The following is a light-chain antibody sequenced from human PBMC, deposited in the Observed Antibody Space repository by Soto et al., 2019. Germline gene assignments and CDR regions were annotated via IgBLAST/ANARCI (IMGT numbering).Light chain of an antibody. CDR1: QSISIN. J-gene: IGKJ4*01. V-gene: IGKV3-15*01. CDR2: GAS. CDR3: QQYNNWPST. Sequence: VMTQSAASLSVSPGERATLSCRASQSISINFAWYQQKPGQPPRLLIYGASTRATGIPARFSGSASGTEFTLSISSLQSEDFAVYYCQQYNNWPSTFGGGTKVEIK.